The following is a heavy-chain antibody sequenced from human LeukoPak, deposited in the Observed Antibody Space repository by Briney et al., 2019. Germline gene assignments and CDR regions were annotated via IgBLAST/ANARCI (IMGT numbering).Heavy chain of an antibody. CDR1: GYTLTGYY. V-gene: IGHV1-2*02. CDR2: INPESGGT. Sequence: ASVKVSCKASGYTLTGYYIHWVRQAPGQGLEWMGWINPESGGTSYAQKFQGRVTMTGDTSINTVYMELSRLGSDDTAVYYCAFLEVAGDNWFDPWARELCSPSPQ. D-gene: IGHD6-19*01. CDR3: AFLEVAGDNWFDP. J-gene: IGHJ5*02.